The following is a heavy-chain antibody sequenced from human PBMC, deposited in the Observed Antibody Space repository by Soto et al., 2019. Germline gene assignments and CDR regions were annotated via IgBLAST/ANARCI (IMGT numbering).Heavy chain of an antibody. CDR2: IYYSGST. V-gene: IGHV4-31*03. CDR3: ARNSDCSSTSCPENWFDP. J-gene: IGHJ5*02. CDR1: GGSISSGGYY. Sequence: ASETLSLTCTVSGGSISSGGYYWSWIRQHPGKGLEWIGYIYYSGSTYYNPSLKSRVTISVDTSKNQFSLKLSSVTAADTAVYYCARNSDCSSTSCPENWFDPWGQGTLVTVSS. D-gene: IGHD2-2*01.